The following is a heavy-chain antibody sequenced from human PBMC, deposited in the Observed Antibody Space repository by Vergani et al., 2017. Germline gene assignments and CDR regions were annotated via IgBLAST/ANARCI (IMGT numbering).Heavy chain of an antibody. CDR3: TKGSVYYHDSAGHGYDPYTGFDL. V-gene: IGHV3-9*01. D-gene: IGHD5-12*01. CDR2: ISWNSGAV. Sequence: EVQLLESGGGLVQPGGSLRLSCEASGITFWKFGMHWVRQGPGKALEWVSGISWNSGAVDYADSVRGRFTISRDNAKNSLFLEMNSLRFEDTAVYFCTKGSVYYHDSAGHGYDPYTGFDLWGQGTLVTVSS. J-gene: IGHJ3*01. CDR1: GITFWKFG.